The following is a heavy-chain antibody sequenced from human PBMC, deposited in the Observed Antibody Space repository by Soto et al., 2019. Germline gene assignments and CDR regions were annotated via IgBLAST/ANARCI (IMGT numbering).Heavy chain of an antibody. V-gene: IGHV3-64*01. CDR2: ISSNGGST. Sequence: PGGSLRLSCAASGFTFSSYAMHWVRQAPGKGLEYVSAISSNGGSTYYANSVKGRFTISRDNSKNTLYLQMGSLRAEDMAVYYCARTRDGSGSWYYYYMDGSGKATTVTVAS. CDR1: GFTFSSYA. CDR3: ARTRDGSGSWYYYYMDG. D-gene: IGHD3-10*01. J-gene: IGHJ6*03.